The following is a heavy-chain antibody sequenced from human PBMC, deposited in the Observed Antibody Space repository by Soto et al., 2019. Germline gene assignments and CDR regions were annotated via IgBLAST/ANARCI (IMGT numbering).Heavy chain of an antibody. CDR2: ISAYNGNT. Sequence: ASVKLSCNASGYTFTSYGISLVRQAPGQGLEWMGWISAYNGNTNYAQKLQGRVTMTTDTSTSTAYMELGSLRSDDTAVYYCARVGTYYDILTGSISYFDYWGQGTLVTVSS. CDR3: ARVGTYYDILTGSISYFDY. D-gene: IGHD3-9*01. V-gene: IGHV1-18*01. CDR1: GYTFTSYG. J-gene: IGHJ4*02.